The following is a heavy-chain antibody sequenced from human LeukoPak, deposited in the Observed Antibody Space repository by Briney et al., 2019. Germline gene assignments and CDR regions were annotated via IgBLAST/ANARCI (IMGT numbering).Heavy chain of an antibody. D-gene: IGHD3-9*01. CDR3: ARDLAGGYFDWLPDTGGIDAFDI. Sequence: GASVKVSCKASGYTFTSYYMHWVRQAPGQGLEWMGIINPSGGSTSYAQKVQGRVTITADKSTSTAYMELGSLRSDDTAVYYCARDLAGGYFDWLPDTGGIDAFDIWGQGTMVTVSS. CDR2: INPSGGST. CDR1: GYTFTSYY. J-gene: IGHJ3*02. V-gene: IGHV1-46*01.